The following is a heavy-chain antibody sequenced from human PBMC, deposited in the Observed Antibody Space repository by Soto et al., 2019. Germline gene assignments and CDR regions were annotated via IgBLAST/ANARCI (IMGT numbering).Heavy chain of an antibody. J-gene: IGHJ5*02. D-gene: IGHD6-25*01. CDR3: ARKSGSAAGRGWLDP. CDR2: ISYDGSNK. CDR1: GFTFSSYA. Sequence: QVQLVESGGGVVQPGRSLRLSCAASGFTFSSYAMHWVRQAPGKGLEWVAVISYDGSNKYYADSVKGRFTISRDNSKNTLYLKMNSLRAEDTAVYYCARKSGSAAGRGWLDPWGQGTLVTVSS. V-gene: IGHV3-30-3*01.